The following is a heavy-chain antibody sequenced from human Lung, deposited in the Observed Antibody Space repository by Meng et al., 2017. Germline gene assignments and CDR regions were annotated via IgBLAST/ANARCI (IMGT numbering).Heavy chain of an antibody. CDR2: VSGSDDIA. Sequence: EVQLLESGGGLVQPGGSLRLSCAASGFTFSGYAMTWVRQAPGKGLEWVSSVSGSDDIAYYGDSVKGRVTISRDNSKNTLYLQMNSLRAEDTAVYFCAKDLGASSSYYFDYWGQGTLLTVSS. D-gene: IGHD6-6*01. CDR1: GFTFSGYA. J-gene: IGHJ4*02. V-gene: IGHV3-23*01. CDR3: AKDLGASSSYYFDY.